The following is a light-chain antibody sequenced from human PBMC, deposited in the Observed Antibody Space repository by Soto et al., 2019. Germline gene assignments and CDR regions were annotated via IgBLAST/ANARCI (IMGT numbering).Light chain of an antibody. CDR2: GAS. CDR1: QSISSTY. Sequence: ETVLTQSPDTLSLSPGDSATLSCRASQSISSTYLAWYQQKPGQAPRLLIYGASTSATGIPDRFSGSGSGTDFTLTISRLEPEDFAVFYCQQYDDSITFGQGTRLEIE. J-gene: IGKJ5*01. CDR3: QQYDDSIT. V-gene: IGKV3-20*01.